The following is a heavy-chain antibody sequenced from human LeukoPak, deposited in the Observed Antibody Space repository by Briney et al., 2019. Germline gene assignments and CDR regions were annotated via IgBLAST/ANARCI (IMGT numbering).Heavy chain of an antibody. CDR2: ISAYNANT. CDR3: ARLRCLTCHFDY. V-gene: IGHV1-18*01. Sequence: ASFNVPCKASGYTFTSYVIRWVRAAPAPGLEWMGWISAYNANTNYAQKLQGRVTMTTDTSTSTAYMELRSLRSDDTAVYYCARLRCLTCHFDYWGQGTLVTVSS. D-gene: IGHD4-17*01. J-gene: IGHJ4*02. CDR1: GYTFTSYV.